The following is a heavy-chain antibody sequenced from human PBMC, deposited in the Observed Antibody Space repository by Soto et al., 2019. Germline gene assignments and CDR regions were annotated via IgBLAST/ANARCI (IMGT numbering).Heavy chain of an antibody. D-gene: IGHD2-8*01. CDR2: IIPILGIA. V-gene: IGHV1-69*02. CDR3: ARGMYGTNNWFDP. J-gene: IGHJ5*02. CDR1: GGTFSSYT. Sequence: QVQLVQSGAEVKKPGSSVKVSCKASGGTFSSYTISWVRQAPGQGLEWMGRIIPILGIANYAQKFQGRVTITADKSTSTADMELSSLRSEDTAVYYCARGMYGTNNWFDPWGQGTLVTVSS.